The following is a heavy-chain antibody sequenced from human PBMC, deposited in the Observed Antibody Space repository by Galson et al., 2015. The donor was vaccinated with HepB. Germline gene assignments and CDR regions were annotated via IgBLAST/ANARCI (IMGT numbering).Heavy chain of an antibody. CDR3: ARFIDSDYGDYYYGFDV. V-gene: IGHV4-59*01. D-gene: IGHD4-17*01. J-gene: IGHJ6*02. CDR1: GGSIRTYY. Sequence: ETLSLTCTVSGGSIRTYYWNWIRQAPGKGLEWIGHIYYNGKTNYNPSLKSRVSISGDTSKKQFSLKLSSVTAADTAVYYCARFIDSDYGDYYYGFDVWGQGTTVIVSS. CDR2: IYYNGKT.